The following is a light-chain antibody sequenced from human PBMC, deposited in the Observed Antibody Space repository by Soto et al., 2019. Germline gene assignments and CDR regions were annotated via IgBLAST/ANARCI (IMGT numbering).Light chain of an antibody. CDR1: SSNVEKNY. Sequence: QSVLTQPPSASGTPGQRVIIPCSGGSSNVEKNYVYWYQHLPGTAPKLLIYRDDQRPSGVPDRFSGSKSGTSASLAISGLRSEDEASYYCAVWDDRLSGLFGGGTKLTVL. V-gene: IGLV1-47*01. CDR2: RDD. CDR3: AVWDDRLSGL. J-gene: IGLJ3*02.